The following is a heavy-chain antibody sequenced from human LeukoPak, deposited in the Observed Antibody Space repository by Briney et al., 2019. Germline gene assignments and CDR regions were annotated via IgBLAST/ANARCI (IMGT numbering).Heavy chain of an antibody. J-gene: IGHJ6*03. CDR2: INPNRGGT. CDR1: GYTFTGHY. CDR3: ARVRGDYGSGQGYYYYYYMDV. D-gene: IGHD3-10*01. V-gene: IGHV1-2*02. Sequence: SVKASCKASGYTFTGHYMHWVRQAPGQGLEWMGWINPNRGGTNYVQKFQGRVTMTRDTSISTAYMELSRLRSDDTAVYYCARVRGDYGSGQGYYYYYYMDVWGKGTTVTISS.